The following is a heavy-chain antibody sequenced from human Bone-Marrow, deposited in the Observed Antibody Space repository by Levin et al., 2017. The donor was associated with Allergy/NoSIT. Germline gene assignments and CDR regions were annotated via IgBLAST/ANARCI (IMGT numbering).Heavy chain of an antibody. D-gene: IGHD6-19*01. CDR3: ARSTAETPFDI. CDR2: IYFSGRT. Sequence: PSETLSLTCALSGGSINTYFWNWIRQPPGKGLEWIGYIYFSGRTSYNPSLKSRVTISVDTAKKQFSLKLRSVTAADTAVYYCARSTAETPFDIWGQGTMVTVSS. V-gene: IGHV4-59*01. J-gene: IGHJ3*02. CDR1: GGSINTYF.